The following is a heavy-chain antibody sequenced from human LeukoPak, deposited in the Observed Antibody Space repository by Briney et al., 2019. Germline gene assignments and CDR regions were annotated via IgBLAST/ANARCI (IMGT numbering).Heavy chain of an antibody. CDR3: ARHSAYYDY. J-gene: IGHJ4*02. CDR1: GGSVSRYYSFSRYY. CDR2: IYNGGTT. V-gene: IGHV4-61*01. Sequence: PSETLSLTCTVSGGSVSRYYSFSRYYWSWIRQPPGKGLEWIGYIYNGGTTDYNPSLKSRATISVDTSKNQFSLKLRSVTAADTAVYYCARHSAYYDYWGQGTLVTVSS. D-gene: IGHD3-22*01.